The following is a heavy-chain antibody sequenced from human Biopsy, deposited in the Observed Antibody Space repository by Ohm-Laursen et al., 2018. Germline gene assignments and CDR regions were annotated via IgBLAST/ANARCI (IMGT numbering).Heavy chain of an antibody. Sequence: FLRLSCAASGFSFSIYSMNWVRQAPGKGLEWVSFISSSISYIYYADSVKGRFTVSRDNARDSLYLQMNSLRAEDTAVYYCARDVRPVTMIAEGDFDYWGQGSLVTVS. D-gene: IGHD3-22*01. CDR3: ARDVRPVTMIAEGDFDY. J-gene: IGHJ4*02. CDR1: GFSFSIYS. V-gene: IGHV3-21*01. CDR2: ISSSISYI.